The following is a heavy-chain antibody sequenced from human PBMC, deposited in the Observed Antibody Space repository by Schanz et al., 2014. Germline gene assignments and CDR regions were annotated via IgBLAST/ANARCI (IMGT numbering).Heavy chain of an antibody. V-gene: IGHV3-23*01. J-gene: IGHJ4*02. CDR2: ISGSGGST. CDR3: AKIERNED. Sequence: EVQLLESGGGLVQPGGSLRLSCTASGFTFSSYSMNWVRQAPGKGLEWVSAISGSGGSTYYADSVKGRFTISRDNSKNTLYLQMNSLRAEDTAVYFCAKIERNEDWGQGTLVTVSS. D-gene: IGHD1-1*01. CDR1: GFTFSSYS.